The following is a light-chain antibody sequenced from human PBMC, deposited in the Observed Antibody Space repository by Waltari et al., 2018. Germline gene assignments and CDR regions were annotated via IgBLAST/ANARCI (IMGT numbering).Light chain of an antibody. CDR3: QAWDVAIVV. CDR1: KLDKKF. J-gene: IGLJ2*01. Sequence: YELSQPPSVSVSPGQTATITCSGDKLDKKFVDWYQQRPGQPPLLVIYKDVDRPSGIPERFSGTNSGNTSTLTISGTQVMDEADYYCQAWDVAIVVFGGGTKLTVL. CDR2: KDV. V-gene: IGLV3-1*01.